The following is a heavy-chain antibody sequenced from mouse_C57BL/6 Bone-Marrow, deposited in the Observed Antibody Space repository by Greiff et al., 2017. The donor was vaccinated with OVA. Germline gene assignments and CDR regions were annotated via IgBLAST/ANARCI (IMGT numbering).Heavy chain of an antibody. J-gene: IGHJ1*03. CDR1: GYTFTNYW. D-gene: IGHD1-1*01. Sequence: VQLQESGAELVRPGTSVKMSCKASGYTFTNYWIGWAKQRPGHGLEWIGDIYPGGGYTNYNEKLKGKATLTADKSSSTAYMQFSSLTSEDSAIYYCARRGGGSSYGWYFDVWGTGTTVTVSS. CDR2: IYPGGGYT. CDR3: ARRGGGSSYGWYFDV. V-gene: IGHV1-63*01.